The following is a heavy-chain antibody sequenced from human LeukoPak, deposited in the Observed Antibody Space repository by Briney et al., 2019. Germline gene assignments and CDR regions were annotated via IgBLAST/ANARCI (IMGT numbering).Heavy chain of an antibody. V-gene: IGHV3-53*04. Sequence: GGSLRLSCAASGFTFSSNYMSWVRQAPGKGLEWVSVIYSGGSTYYSDSVKGRFTISRHNSKNTLYLQMNSLRAEDTAVYYCARESVQYSYGYYYYYGMDVWGQGTTVTVSS. CDR3: ARESVQYSYGYYYYYGMDV. J-gene: IGHJ6*02. CDR2: IYSGGST. CDR1: GFTFSSNY. D-gene: IGHD5-18*01.